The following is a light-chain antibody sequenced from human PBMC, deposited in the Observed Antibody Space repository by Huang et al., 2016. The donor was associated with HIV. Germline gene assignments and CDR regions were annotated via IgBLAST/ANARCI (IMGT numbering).Light chain of an antibody. CDR3: QQYNKWPPYT. CDR1: ESILRN. J-gene: IGKJ2*01. V-gene: IGKV3-15*01. Sequence: VMTQSPATLSVSPGERATLSCRASESILRNLAWYQQRPGQPPRRLIYGASVRLPGIPDRVRGSGSGTEFSLTISSLQSEDFAVYYCQQYNKWPPYTYGQGTKLEIK. CDR2: GAS.